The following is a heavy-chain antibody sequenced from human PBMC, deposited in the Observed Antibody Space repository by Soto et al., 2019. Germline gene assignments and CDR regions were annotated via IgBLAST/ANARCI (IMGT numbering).Heavy chain of an antibody. CDR3: AGREQRLRYFAWLLMPPPFPGMDV. D-gene: IGHD3-9*01. J-gene: IGHJ6*02. Sequence: PSETLALGCTACGACVNSYFGGWIWQHPGKGLEWIGYIYYSGSTNYNPSLKSRVTISVDTSKNQFSLKLSSVTAADTAVYYCAGREQRLRYFAWLLMPPPFPGMDVWGQGTTVTVSS. CDR1: GACVNSYF. CDR2: IYYSGST. V-gene: IGHV4-59*02.